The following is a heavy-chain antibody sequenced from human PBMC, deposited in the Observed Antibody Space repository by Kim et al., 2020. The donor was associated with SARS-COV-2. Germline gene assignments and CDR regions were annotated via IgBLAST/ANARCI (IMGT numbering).Heavy chain of an antibody. CDR1: GFTFGDYA. Sequence: GGSLRLSCTASGFTFGDYAMSWVRQAPGKGLEWVGFIRSKAYGGTTEYAASVKGRFTISRDDSKSIAYLQMNSLKTEDTAVYYCTRDQTVAKEKHYYYYYGMDVWGQGTTVTVSS. J-gene: IGHJ6*02. D-gene: IGHD4-17*01. V-gene: IGHV3-49*04. CDR2: IRSKAYGGTT. CDR3: TRDQTVAKEKHYYYYYGMDV.